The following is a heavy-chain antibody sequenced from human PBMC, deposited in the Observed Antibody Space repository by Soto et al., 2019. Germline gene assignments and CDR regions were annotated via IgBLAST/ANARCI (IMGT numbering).Heavy chain of an antibody. D-gene: IGHD2-8*02. J-gene: IGHJ4*02. CDR1: GYSFTGYY. CDR3: ARGDYGTGGYPFPYFDY. V-gene: IGHV1-2*02. CDR2: INPDSGAT. Sequence: HEHLVQSGAEVKRPGASLKVSCKASGYSFTGYYIHWVRQAPGQGLEWMGWINPDSGATNYAQNFQGRFTLTSDTSISTASMDLTSLTSADTAVYYCARGDYGTGGYPFPYFDYWGQGTLVIVSS.